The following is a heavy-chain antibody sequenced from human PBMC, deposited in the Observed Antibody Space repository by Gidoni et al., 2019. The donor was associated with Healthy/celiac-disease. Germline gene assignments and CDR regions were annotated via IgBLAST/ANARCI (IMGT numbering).Heavy chain of an antibody. Sequence: EVQLLESGGGVVQPGGSLRLSCAASGFPFSSYDMSWVRQAPGKGLEWVSAISGSGGSTYYADSVKGRFTISRDNSKNTLYLQMNSLRAEDTAVYYCAKPLSEWLRLPGPQTNDLWGRGTLVTVSS. J-gene: IGHJ2*01. V-gene: IGHV3-23*01. D-gene: IGHD5-12*01. CDR2: ISGSGGST. CDR1: GFPFSSYD. CDR3: AKPLSEWLRLPGPQTNDL.